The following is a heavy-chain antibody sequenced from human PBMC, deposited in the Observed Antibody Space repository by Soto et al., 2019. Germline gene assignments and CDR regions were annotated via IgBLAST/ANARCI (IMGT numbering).Heavy chain of an antibody. Sequence: ASVKVSCNASGYTFTGYYMHWVRQAPGHGLEWMGWINPNSGGTNYAQKFQGWVTMTRDTSISTAYMELSRLRSDDTAVYYCARGRGTEYKDMDVWGKGTTVTVA. D-gene: IGHD6-6*01. CDR3: ARGRGTEYKDMDV. CDR1: GYTFTGYY. J-gene: IGHJ6*04. CDR2: INPNSGGT. V-gene: IGHV1-2*04.